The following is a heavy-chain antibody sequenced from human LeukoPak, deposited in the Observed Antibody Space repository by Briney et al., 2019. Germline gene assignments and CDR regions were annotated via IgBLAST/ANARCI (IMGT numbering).Heavy chain of an antibody. D-gene: IGHD3-10*01. Sequence: SVKVSCKASGGTFSSYAISWVRQAPGQGLEWMGGIIPIFGTANYAQKLQGRVTITADESTSTAYMELSSLRSEDTAVYYCARDGSGSYYNYFGYWGQGTLVTVSS. CDR2: IIPIFGTA. J-gene: IGHJ4*02. V-gene: IGHV1-69*13. CDR3: ARDGSGSYYNYFGY. CDR1: GGTFSSYA.